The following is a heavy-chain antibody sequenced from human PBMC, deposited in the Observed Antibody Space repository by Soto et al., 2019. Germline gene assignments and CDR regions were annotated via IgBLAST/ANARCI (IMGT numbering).Heavy chain of an antibody. D-gene: IGHD6-19*01. V-gene: IGHV2-5*02. Sequence: QITLKESGPPLVKPTQTLTLTCTFSGFSLSTSGVGVGWVRQPPGKALEWLVFIYWDDDKRYSPSLRSRLTITKDTSKNQVVLTMTNVDPVDTATYFCAHRRIGVSQWNSGDFDYWGQGTLVTFSS. CDR1: GFSLSTSGVG. CDR3: AHRRIGVSQWNSGDFDY. J-gene: IGHJ4*02. CDR2: IYWDDDK.